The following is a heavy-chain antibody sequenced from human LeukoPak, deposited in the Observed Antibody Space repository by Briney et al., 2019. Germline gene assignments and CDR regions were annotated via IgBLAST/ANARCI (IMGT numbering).Heavy chain of an antibody. V-gene: IGHV1-18*01. Sequence: ASVKVSCKASGYTLTNYDINWVRQAPGQGLEWMGWISAYNGNTNYAQKFQGRVTMTTDTSTSTAYMELRSLRSDDTAVYYCARDPLYDFWSGYQYYFDYWGQGTLVTVSS. CDR2: ISAYNGNT. CDR1: GYTLTNYD. CDR3: ARDPLYDFWSGYQYYFDY. J-gene: IGHJ4*02. D-gene: IGHD3-3*01.